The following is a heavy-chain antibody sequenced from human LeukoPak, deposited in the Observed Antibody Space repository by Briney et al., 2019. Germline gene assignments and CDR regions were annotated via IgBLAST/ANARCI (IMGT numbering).Heavy chain of an antibody. Sequence: PGGSLRLSSAASGFTFSSYAMSWVRQAPGKGLEWVSAISGSGGSTYYADSVKGRSTISRDNSKDTLYLQMNSLRAEDTAVYYCASSSYDSSGTRGAFDIWGQGTMVTVSS. D-gene: IGHD3-22*01. CDR2: ISGSGGST. CDR1: GFTFSSYA. CDR3: ASSSYDSSGTRGAFDI. J-gene: IGHJ3*02. V-gene: IGHV3-23*01.